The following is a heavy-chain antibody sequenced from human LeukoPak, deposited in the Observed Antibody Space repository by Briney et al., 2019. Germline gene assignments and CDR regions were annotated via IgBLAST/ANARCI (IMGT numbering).Heavy chain of an antibody. D-gene: IGHD3-22*01. J-gene: IGHJ4*02. CDR3: ANLRGYYYDSSAYEAVN. CDR1: GFTFSTFA. Sequence: GGSLRLSCAASGFTFSTFAMIWVRQPPGKGLEWVSTISGSGGFTYYADSVKGRFTISRDNSKNTLYLRMNSLRVEDTAVYFCANLRGYYYDSSAYEAVNWGQGTLVTVSS. CDR2: ISGSGGFT. V-gene: IGHV3-23*01.